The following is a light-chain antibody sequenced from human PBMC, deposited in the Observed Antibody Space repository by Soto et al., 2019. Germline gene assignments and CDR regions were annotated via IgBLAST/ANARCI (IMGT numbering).Light chain of an antibody. V-gene: IGLV2-23*01. J-gene: IGLJ7*01. Sequence: SVLTQPASVSGSPGQSITISCTGTSSDVGSYNLVSWYQQHPGKAPKLMIYEGSKRPSGVSNRFSGSKSGNTASLTISGLQAEDEADYYCCSYAGRWVFGGGTQLTVL. CDR3: CSYAGRWV. CDR2: EGS. CDR1: SSDVGSYNL.